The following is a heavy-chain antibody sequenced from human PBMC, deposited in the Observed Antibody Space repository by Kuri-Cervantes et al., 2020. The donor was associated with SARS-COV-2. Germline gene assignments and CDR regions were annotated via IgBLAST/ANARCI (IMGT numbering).Heavy chain of an antibody. V-gene: IGHV3-48*01. J-gene: IGHJ6*03. CDR3: ARDGQDFWSGYYLYYMDV. D-gene: IGHD3-3*01. CDR2: ISSSSSTI. Sequence: GESLKISCAASGFTFSSYSMNWVRQAPGKGLEWVSYISSSSSTIYYADSVKGRFTISRDNAKNSLYLQMNGLRAEDTAVYYCARDGQDFWSGYYLYYMDVWGKGTTVTVSS. CDR1: GFTFSSYS.